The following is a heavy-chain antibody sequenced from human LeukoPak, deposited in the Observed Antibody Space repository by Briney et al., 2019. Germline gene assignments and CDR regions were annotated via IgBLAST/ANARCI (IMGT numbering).Heavy chain of an antibody. D-gene: IGHD4-17*01. Sequence: ASVKVSCKASGYTFTGYYMHWVRQTPGQGLEWMGWINPNSGGTNYAQKFQGRVTMTRDTSISTAYMELSRLRSDDTAVYYCARGASGVYTVTTSWFDPWGQGTLVTVSS. CDR1: GYTFTGYY. J-gene: IGHJ5*02. V-gene: IGHV1-2*02. CDR2: INPNSGGT. CDR3: ARGASGVYTVTTSWFDP.